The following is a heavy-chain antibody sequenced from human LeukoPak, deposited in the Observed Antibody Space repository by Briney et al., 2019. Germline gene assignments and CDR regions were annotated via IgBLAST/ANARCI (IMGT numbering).Heavy chain of an antibody. V-gene: IGHV3-11*01. CDR1: GFTFSDYY. CDR2: ISSSSRII. D-gene: IGHD5-24*01. J-gene: IGHJ4*02. Sequence: GGSLRLSCTASGFTFSDYYMSWIRQAPGKGLEWISYISSSSRIIYYADSVKGRFTISRDNAQSSMYLQMNSLRAEDTAVYYCARQAATMGRFYFDYWGQGTLVTVSS. CDR3: ARQAATMGRFYFDY.